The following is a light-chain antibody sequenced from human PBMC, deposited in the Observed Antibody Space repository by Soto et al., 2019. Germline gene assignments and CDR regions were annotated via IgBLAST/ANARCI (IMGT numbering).Light chain of an antibody. J-gene: IGKJ2*01. Sequence: DIVMTQSPDSLAVSLGERATINCKSSQSVLYSSNNKNYLAGYQQKPGQPPKLLIYWASTRESGVPDRSSGSGSGTEFTLTISSLQAGDVAVYYCQQYYSTPQTFGQGTKLEIK. V-gene: IGKV4-1*01. CDR2: WAS. CDR3: QQYYSTPQT. CDR1: QSVLYSSNNKNY.